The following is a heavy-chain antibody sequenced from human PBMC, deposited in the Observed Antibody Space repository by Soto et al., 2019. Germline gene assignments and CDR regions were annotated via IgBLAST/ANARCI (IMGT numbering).Heavy chain of an antibody. CDR1: GGSISSGDYC. CDR3: ASARLHYRTIHF. Sequence: LTCTVSGGSISSGDYCWTWIRQPPGKGLEWIGYIYDSGATYDNPSRRNRLTISVDTSRTRFSLKLSFVPAADTAVYYCASARLHYRTIHFWGQGTLVTVSS. D-gene: IGHD3-3*01. CDR2: IYDSGAT. V-gene: IGHV4-30-4*01. J-gene: IGHJ4*02.